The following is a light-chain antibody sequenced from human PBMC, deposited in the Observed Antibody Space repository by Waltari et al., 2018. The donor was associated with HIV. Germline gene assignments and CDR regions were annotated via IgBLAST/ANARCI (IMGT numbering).Light chain of an antibody. Sequence: EVVLTQSPGTLSLSPGERATLSCRASQGVSSRYLAWYQQKPGQAPRLLIYGASTRAAGISDRFRGSGSGTDFTLTITRLEPEASAVYHCQQYGDSPYTFGQGTKLVI. J-gene: IGKJ2*01. CDR3: QQYGDSPYT. CDR2: GAS. CDR1: QGVSSRY. V-gene: IGKV3-20*01.